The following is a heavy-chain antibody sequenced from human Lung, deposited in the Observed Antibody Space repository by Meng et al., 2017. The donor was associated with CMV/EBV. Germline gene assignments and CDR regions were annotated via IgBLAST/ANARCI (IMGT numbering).Heavy chain of an antibody. CDR3: VHLAPPCWTGYYFPKFDY. J-gene: IGHJ4*02. CDR2: IYWNDDK. CDR1: GFSFTTRGAG. D-gene: IGHD3/OR15-3a*01. V-gene: IGHV2-5*01. Sequence: RPTLVKPTQILTLTCTISGFSFTTRGAGVGCVRQPPGKVLEWLAHIYWNDDKHYNPTLKTSLTTTNDSSRDRVILTITDMDPVDTATYYCVHLAPPCWTGYYFPKFDYWGPGKLVTVSS.